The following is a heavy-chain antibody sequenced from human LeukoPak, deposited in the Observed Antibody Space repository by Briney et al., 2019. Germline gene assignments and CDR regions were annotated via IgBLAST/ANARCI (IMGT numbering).Heavy chain of an antibody. Sequence: PGGSLRLSCAAAGLSFSSYDMYWVRQAPGKGLEWVANIKQDGSTKHYADSLKGRFTISRGNPKNSLYLQMNNLRADDTAVYYCTRDTDGSLDYWGQGILVTVAS. V-gene: IGHV3-7*01. J-gene: IGHJ4*02. CDR2: IKQDGSTK. CDR3: TRDTDGSLDY. CDR1: GLSFSSYD. D-gene: IGHD1-26*01.